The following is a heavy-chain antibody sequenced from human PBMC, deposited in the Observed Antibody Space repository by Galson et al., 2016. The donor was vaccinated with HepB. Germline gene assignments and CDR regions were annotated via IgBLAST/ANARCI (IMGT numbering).Heavy chain of an antibody. CDR1: GFSFSSYA. Sequence: SLRLSCAASGFSFSSYAMDWVRQAPGKGLEFVSGITNNGDTRDYADYVKGRFTISRDNSKNTLYLEMSSLRAEDTAVYYCARAVMLGRGMDVWGQGTTVTVSS. J-gene: IGHJ6*02. CDR2: ITNNGDTR. CDR3: ARAVMLGRGMDV. D-gene: IGHD3-10*01. V-gene: IGHV3-64D*06.